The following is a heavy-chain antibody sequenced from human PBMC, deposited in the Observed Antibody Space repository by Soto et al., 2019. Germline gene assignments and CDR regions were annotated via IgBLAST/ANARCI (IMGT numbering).Heavy chain of an antibody. Sequence: GASVKVSCKASGYTFIMYAIHCVVQAPGQRLEWMGWINAGNGNTKYSQKFQGRVTITRDTSASTAYMELTSLRSEDTAVYYCARELQGLYYFDYWGQGTLVTVSS. D-gene: IGHD2-15*01. CDR3: ARELQGLYYFDY. CDR2: INAGNGNT. J-gene: IGHJ4*02. V-gene: IGHV1-3*01. CDR1: GYTFIMYA.